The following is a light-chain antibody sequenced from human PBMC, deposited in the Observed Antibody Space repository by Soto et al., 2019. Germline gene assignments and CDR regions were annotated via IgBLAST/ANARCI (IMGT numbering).Light chain of an antibody. CDR2: ASS. V-gene: IGKV1-39*01. J-gene: IGKJ1*01. Sequence: DIQMTQSPSSLSASVGDRVTITCRTSQSISIYLNWYQQIPGKAPKLLIYASSNLHTGVPSRFSGSASGTDFTLTISSLQPEDSATYYCQQTYSNPRTFGQGTKVHI. CDR3: QQTYSNPRT. CDR1: QSISIY.